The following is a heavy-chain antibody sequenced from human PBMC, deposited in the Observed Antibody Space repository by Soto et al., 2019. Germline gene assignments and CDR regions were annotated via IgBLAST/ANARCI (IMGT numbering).Heavy chain of an antibody. CDR3: ARDMLGPGAFAY. J-gene: IGHJ4*02. CDR2: ISTEGSRT. CDR1: GFTFSSHW. Sequence: EVQLVESGGGLVQPGGALRLTCSVSGFTFSSHWMHWFRQAPGKGLGWVSRISTEGSRTTYPDSVKGRATSSRDNAKNTLYLNISSLRAEDTAVYYCARDMLGPGAFAYWGQGTLVTVSS. D-gene: IGHD3-10*02. V-gene: IGHV3-74*01.